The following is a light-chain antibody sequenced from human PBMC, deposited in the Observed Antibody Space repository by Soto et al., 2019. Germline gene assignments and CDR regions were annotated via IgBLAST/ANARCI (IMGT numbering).Light chain of an antibody. J-gene: IGLJ2*01. CDR1: NSDVGAHNY. V-gene: IGLV2-14*03. CDR2: DVG. CDR3: TSYTVTSTLVI. Sequence: QSVLTQPASVSGSPGQSIAISCTGTNSDVGAHNYVSWYQQHPGKAPKLLIYDVGNRPSGVSNRFSGSKSGNTASLTISGLQAEDEADYYCTSYTVTSTLVIFGGGTKLTVL.